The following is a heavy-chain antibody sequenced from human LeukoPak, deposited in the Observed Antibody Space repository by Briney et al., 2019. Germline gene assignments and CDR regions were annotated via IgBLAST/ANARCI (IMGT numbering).Heavy chain of an antibody. D-gene: IGHD2-21*02. V-gene: IGHV3-23*01. Sequence: GGSLRLSCAASGFTFRTYNMTWVRQAPGKGLEWVSALSGSGGRTYYADSVKGRFTISRDKSKNTLYLQMNSLRAEDTAVYYCAKSCGGDCYSDFDYWGQGTLVTVSS. CDR1: GFTFRTYN. CDR2: LSGSGGRT. CDR3: AKSCGGDCYSDFDY. J-gene: IGHJ4*02.